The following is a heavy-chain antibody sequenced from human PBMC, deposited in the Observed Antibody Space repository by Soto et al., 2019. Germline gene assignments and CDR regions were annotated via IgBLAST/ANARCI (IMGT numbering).Heavy chain of an antibody. CDR1: GYNFAGYW. Sequence: PGESLKISCKGSGYNFAGYWITWVRQKPGKGLEWMGRIDPSDSQTYYSPSFRGHVTISVTKSITTVFLQWSSLRASDTAMYYCARQIYDSDTGPNFQYYFDSWGQGTPGTVS. CDR3: ARQIYDSDTGPNFQYYFDS. J-gene: IGHJ4*02. CDR2: IDPSDSQT. D-gene: IGHD3-22*01. V-gene: IGHV5-10-1*01.